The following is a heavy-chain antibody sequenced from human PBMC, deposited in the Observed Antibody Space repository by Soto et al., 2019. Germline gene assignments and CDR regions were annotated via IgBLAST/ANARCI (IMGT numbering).Heavy chain of an antibody. CDR1: GGSIGSGDYY. V-gene: IGHV4-30-4*01. J-gene: IGHJ6*02. CDR2: IYYSGST. D-gene: IGHD3-10*02. CDR3: ARVRGYYYVDYYYYGMDV. Sequence: SETLSLTCTVSGGSIGSGDYYWIWIRQPPGKVLEWIGYIYYSGSTYYNPSLKSRVTISVDTSKNQFSLKLSSVTAADTAVYYCARVRGYYYVDYYYYGMDVWGQGTTVTVSS.